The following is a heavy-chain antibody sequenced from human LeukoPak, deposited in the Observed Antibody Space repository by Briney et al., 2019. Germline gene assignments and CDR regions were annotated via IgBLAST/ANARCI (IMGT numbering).Heavy chain of an antibody. J-gene: IGHJ4*02. D-gene: IGHD6-19*01. V-gene: IGHV4-61*05. Sequence: SETLSLTCTVSGGSISSSSYSWGWIRQPPGKKLEWIGYINYDGSTVYNPSLKSQVTISLDTSQSQFSLRLTSVTVADTAVYYCARGWEQWLGLFDYWGRGTLVTVSS. CDR1: GGSISSSSYS. CDR3: ARGWEQWLGLFDY. CDR2: INYDGST.